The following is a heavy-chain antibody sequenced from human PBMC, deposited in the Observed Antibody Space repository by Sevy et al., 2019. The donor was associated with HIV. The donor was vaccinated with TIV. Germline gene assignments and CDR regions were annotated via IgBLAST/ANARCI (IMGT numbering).Heavy chain of an antibody. CDR3: AKDSGMQIFGISIHNFDF. D-gene: IGHD3-3*01. CDR2: VSSETDTT. CDR1: GFAFRSYA. J-gene: IGHJ4*02. Sequence: GGSLRLSCVASGFAFRSYAMIWVRQAPGKGLEWVSTVSSETDTTFYADSVKGRITISNDTSKNTLYLQMNSLRADDTATYYCAKDSGMQIFGISIHNFDFWGRGTLVTVSS. V-gene: IGHV3-23*01.